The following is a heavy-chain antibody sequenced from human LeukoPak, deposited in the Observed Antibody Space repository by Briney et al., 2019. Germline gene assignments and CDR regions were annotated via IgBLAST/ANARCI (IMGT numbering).Heavy chain of an antibody. CDR3: ARALDILTGPDY. CDR1: GGTFSSYA. CDR2: IIPIFGTA. D-gene: IGHD3-9*01. V-gene: IGHV1-69*13. Sequence: EASVKVSCKASGGTFSSYAISWVRQAPGQGLEWMGGIIPIFGTANYAQKFQGRVTITADESTSTAYMELSSLRSEDTAMYYCARALDILTGPDYWGQGTLVTVSS. J-gene: IGHJ4*02.